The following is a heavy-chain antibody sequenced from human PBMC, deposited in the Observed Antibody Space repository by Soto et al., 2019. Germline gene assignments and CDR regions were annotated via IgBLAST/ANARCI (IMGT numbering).Heavy chain of an antibody. V-gene: IGHV1-46*01. CDR1: GYTLTELS. J-gene: IGHJ6*02. Sequence: ASVKVSCKVSGYTLTELSMHWVRQAPGKGLEWMGIINPSGGSTSYAQKFQGRVTMTRDTSTSTVYMELSSLRSEDTAVYYCARDLNGMDVWGQGTTVTVSS. CDR2: INPSGGST. CDR3: ARDLNGMDV.